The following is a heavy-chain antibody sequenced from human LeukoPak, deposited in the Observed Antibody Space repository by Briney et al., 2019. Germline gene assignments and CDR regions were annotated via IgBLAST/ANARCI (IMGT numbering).Heavy chain of an antibody. CDR3: ARELAVAGTVTHRFDP. CDR1: GVSITSYY. D-gene: IGHD6-19*01. J-gene: IGHJ5*02. Sequence: SETLSLTCSVSGVSITSYYWTWIRQSAGKGLEWIGRIHSNGGTNYNPSLSSRLILSVDTSKNQLSLKLTSVTAADTAVYFCARELAVAGTVTHRFDPWGQGTLVTVSS. V-gene: IGHV4-4*07. CDR2: IHSNGGT.